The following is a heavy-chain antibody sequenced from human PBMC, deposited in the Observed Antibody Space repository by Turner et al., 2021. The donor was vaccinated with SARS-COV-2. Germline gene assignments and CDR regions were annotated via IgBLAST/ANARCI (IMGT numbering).Heavy chain of an antibody. CDR1: GFTFSGSA. D-gene: IGHD3-22*01. J-gene: IGHJ6*02. Sequence: EVQLVESGGGLVQPGGSLKLSYAASGFTFSGSAMHWVRQASGKGLEWVGRIRSKANSYATAYAASVKGRFTISRDESKNTAYLQMNSLKTEDTAVYYCTTPPVAGLVVIDDDYYYGMDVWGQGTTVTVSS. CDR3: TTPPVAGLVVIDDDYYYGMDV. CDR2: IRSKANSYAT. V-gene: IGHV3-73*01.